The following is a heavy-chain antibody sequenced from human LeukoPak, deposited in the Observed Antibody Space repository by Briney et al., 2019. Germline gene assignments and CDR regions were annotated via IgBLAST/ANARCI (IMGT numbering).Heavy chain of an antibody. V-gene: IGHV1-2*02. CDR1: GYTFTGYY. D-gene: IGHD3-22*01. CDR2: INPNSGGT. Sequence: ASVKVSCKASGYTFTGYYMHWVRQAPGQGLEWMGWINPNSGGTNYAQKFQGRVTMTRDTSISTAYMELNRLRSDDTAVYYCARAESLIVVVSLYYWGQGSLVTVSS. J-gene: IGHJ4*02. CDR3: ARAESLIVVVSLYY.